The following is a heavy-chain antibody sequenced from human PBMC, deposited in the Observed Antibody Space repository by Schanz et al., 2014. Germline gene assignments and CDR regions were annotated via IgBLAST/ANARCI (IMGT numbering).Heavy chain of an antibody. CDR3: ARGRSLGWCDY. CDR1: GFTFSSYA. V-gene: IGHV3-23*01. J-gene: IGHJ4*02. CDR2: IRGSGGGT. Sequence: EVQLLESGGGLVQPGGSLRLSCAASGFTFSSYAMSWVRQPPGKGLEWVSSIRGSGGGTDYADSVKGRFTISRDNSKNTLYLQMNSLRAEDTAVYYCARGRSLGWCDYWGQGTLVTVSS. D-gene: IGHD2-21*01.